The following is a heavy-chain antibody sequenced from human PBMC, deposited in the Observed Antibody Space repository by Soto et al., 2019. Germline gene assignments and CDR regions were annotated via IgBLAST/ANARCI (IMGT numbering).Heavy chain of an antibody. V-gene: IGHV3-48*02. CDR1: GFSLSAYK. Sequence: PGGSLRLSCAASGFSLSAYKMNWVRQGPGKGLEWISYISISSSTIFYSDSVKGRFTISRDNARNSLFLQMNSLRDEDTAVYYCARDYAMDVWGQGTTVTVS. CDR3: ARDYAMDV. CDR2: ISISSSTI. J-gene: IGHJ6*02.